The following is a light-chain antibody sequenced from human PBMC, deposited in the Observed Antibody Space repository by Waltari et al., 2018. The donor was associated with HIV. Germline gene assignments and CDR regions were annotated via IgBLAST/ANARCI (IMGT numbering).Light chain of an antibody. CDR3: SSYTSSSTRV. V-gene: IGLV2-14*01. CDR1: SSDVGGYNY. J-gene: IGLJ3*02. CDR2: EVS. Sequence: QSALTQPASVSGSPGQSITISCTGTSSDVGGYNYVSWYQQHPGKAPKLIIYEVSNRPSGVSNRFSGSKSGNTASLTSSGLQAEDEADYYCSSYTSSSTRVFGGGTKLTVL.